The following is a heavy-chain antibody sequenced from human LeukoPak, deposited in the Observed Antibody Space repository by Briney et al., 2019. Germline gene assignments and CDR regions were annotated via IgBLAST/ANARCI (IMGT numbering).Heavy chain of an antibody. CDR2: ISISGSKT. CDR3: ANEIRPNDY. D-gene: IGHD4-17*01. V-gene: IGHV3-23*01. CDR1: EFDFSSHA. J-gene: IGHJ4*02. Sequence: GGSLRLSCAASEFDFSSHAMTWVRQAPGKGLEWVSAISISGSKTYYANSVKGRFTISRDNSKNTLYLQMNSLRAEDTAVYYCANEIRPNDYWGQGTQVTVSS.